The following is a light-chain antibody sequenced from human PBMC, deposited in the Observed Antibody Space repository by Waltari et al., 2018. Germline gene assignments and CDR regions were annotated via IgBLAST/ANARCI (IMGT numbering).Light chain of an antibody. CDR1: QAIINS. CDR3: QQYYDTPLT. CDR2: VAS. V-gene: IGKV1-NL1*01. Sequence: DIQMTQSPSSLSASVGDTVTITCRASQAIINSLAWYQKKPGKAPKLLLSVASRLERGVPSRFSGSGSGTDYSLTISSLQPEDFATYYCQQYYDTPLTFGGGTKVEI. J-gene: IGKJ4*01.